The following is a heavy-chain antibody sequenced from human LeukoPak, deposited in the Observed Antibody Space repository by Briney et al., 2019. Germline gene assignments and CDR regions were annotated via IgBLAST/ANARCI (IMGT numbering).Heavy chain of an antibody. D-gene: IGHD2-15*01. CDR2: IKEDGGEK. CDR3: VRDRGYCSGGTCYALWDH. CDR1: GFTFSSYS. J-gene: IGHJ4*02. V-gene: IGHV3-7*01. Sequence: PGGSLRLSCAASGFTFSSYSMNWVRQAPGKGLEWVAHIKEDGGEKHYVDPVKGRFTISRDNAKNSLYLQMNSLRAEDTAMYYCVRDRGYCSGGTCYALWDHWGQGTLVTVSS.